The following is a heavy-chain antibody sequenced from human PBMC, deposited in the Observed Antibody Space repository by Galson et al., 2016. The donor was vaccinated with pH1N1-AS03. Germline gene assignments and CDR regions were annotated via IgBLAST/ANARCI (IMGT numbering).Heavy chain of an antibody. CDR1: GGSISSHY. D-gene: IGHD4-17*01. Sequence: SETLSLTCSVSGGSISSHYWNWIRQSPGKGLEWIGYINYSGSTNYNPSLKSRVTISVDTSKNQFSLKLSSVTAADTAVYYCARHDYGDYVGWFDPWGQGTLVTVSS. CDR3: ARHDYGDYVGWFDP. J-gene: IGHJ5*02. V-gene: IGHV4-59*11. CDR2: INYSGST.